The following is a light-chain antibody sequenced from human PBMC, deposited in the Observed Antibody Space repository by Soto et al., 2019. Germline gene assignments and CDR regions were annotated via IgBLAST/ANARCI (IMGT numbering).Light chain of an antibody. Sequence: QSALTQPASVSGSPGQSITISCTGTSSDVGSDKLVSWYQQHPGKAPKFMIYDGNKRPSGVSNRFSASKSGNTASLTISGLKAEDEADYYCCSYAGSSTVVFGGGTKLTVL. CDR1: SSDVGSDKL. J-gene: IGLJ2*01. CDR2: DGN. CDR3: CSYAGSSTVV. V-gene: IGLV2-23*01.